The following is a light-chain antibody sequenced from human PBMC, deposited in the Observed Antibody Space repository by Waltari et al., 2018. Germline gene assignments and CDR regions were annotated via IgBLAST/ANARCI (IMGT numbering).Light chain of an antibody. CDR2: EVS. CDR3: NSFATSSVWV. V-gene: IGLV2-23*02. J-gene: IGLJ3*02. Sequence: QSALTQPASVSGSPGQSITISCTGTSSDVGSYNFFSWYQQHPGKSPKLMIYEVSKRPSGVSNRFSGSKSGNAASLTISGLQAEDEADYYCNSFATSSVWVFGGGTKLTVL. CDR1: SSDVGSYNF.